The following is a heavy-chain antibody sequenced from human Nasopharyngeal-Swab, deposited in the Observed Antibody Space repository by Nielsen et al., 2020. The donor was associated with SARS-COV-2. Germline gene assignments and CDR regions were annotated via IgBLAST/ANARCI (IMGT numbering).Heavy chain of an antibody. D-gene: IGHD6-6*01. J-gene: IGHJ4*02. CDR1: GFSFSSSA. CDR2: TSFDGNSK. Sequence: LSLTCAASGFSFSSSAMHWVRQAPGQGLEWGAVTSFDGNSKFYADSVKGRFTISRDSSKNTLYLQMNTLRPEDTAVYYCARDAVVAARHLNYFDYWGQGTLVSVSS. CDR3: ARDAVVAARHLNYFDY. V-gene: IGHV3-30-3*01.